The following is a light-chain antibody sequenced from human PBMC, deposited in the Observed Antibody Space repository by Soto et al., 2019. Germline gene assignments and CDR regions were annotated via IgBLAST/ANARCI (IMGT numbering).Light chain of an antibody. CDR3: QQRRMWHGLP. V-gene: IGKV3-11*01. CDR2: DAS. CDR1: QRVSSY. J-gene: IGKJ4*01. Sequence: EMVCTHSPATRSFSPWEIATLSCRAMQRVSSYLAWYQQKPGQAPRLHIYDASNRAAGIPARFSGSGSGTDFTITISRLARAGSAVYYCQQRRMWHGLPFGRGTKVDMK.